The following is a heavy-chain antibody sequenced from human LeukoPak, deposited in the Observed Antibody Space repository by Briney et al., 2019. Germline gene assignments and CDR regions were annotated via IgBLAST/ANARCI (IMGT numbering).Heavy chain of an antibody. Sequence: ASVKVSCKASGYTFTSYGISWVRQAPGQGLEWMGWISAYNGNTNYAQKLQGRVTMTTDTSTSTAYMELRSLRSDDTAVYYCVRTSGGYSYGYRLDFDYWGQGTLVTVSS. CDR2: ISAYNGNT. J-gene: IGHJ4*02. CDR1: GYTFTSYG. D-gene: IGHD5-18*01. CDR3: VRTSGGYSYGYRLDFDY. V-gene: IGHV1-18*01.